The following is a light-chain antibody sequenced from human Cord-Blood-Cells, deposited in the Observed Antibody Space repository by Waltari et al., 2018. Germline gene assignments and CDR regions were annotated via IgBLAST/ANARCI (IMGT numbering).Light chain of an antibody. CDR2: DVS. Sequence: QSAMPTPASASGSPGQSITISCPGTSTSVGAYNYVSWYQPHPGTAPKLMIYDVSNRPSGVSNRFSGSKAGNTASLTISGLQAEDEADYYCSSYTSISTVFGGGTKLTVL. J-gene: IGLJ2*01. CDR1: STSVGAYNY. CDR3: SSYTSISTV. V-gene: IGLV2-14*01.